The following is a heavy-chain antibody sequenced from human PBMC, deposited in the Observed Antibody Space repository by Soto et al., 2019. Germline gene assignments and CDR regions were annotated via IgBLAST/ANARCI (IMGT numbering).Heavy chain of an antibody. J-gene: IGHJ4*02. CDR3: AREGSYSAYNFAHGIQLWSFDF. CDR2: TFSSGST. Sequence: SETLSLTCTVSGGSINTFYWSWVRQPAGKGLEWIGRTFSSGSTSFNPSLESRVAMSVDTSKNHFSLNLSSVTAADMAVYYCAREGSYSAYNFAHGIQLWSFDFWGQGALVTVSS. CDR1: GGSINTFY. D-gene: IGHD5-12*01. V-gene: IGHV4-4*07.